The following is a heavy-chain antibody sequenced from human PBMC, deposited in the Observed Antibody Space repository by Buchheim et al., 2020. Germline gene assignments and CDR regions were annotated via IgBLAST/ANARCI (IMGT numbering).Heavy chain of an antibody. V-gene: IGHV3-48*03. J-gene: IGHJ4*02. CDR1: GFTFSSYE. D-gene: IGHD3-16*02. Sequence: EVQLVESGGGLVQPGGSLRLSCAASGFTFSSYEMNWVRQAPGKGLEWVSYISSSGSNIYYANSVKGRFTISRENAKNSLYLQMNSLRAEDTAVYYCARNYYDYVWGSYRYHYFDYWGQGTL. CDR3: ARNYYDYVWGSYRYHYFDY. CDR2: ISSSGSNI.